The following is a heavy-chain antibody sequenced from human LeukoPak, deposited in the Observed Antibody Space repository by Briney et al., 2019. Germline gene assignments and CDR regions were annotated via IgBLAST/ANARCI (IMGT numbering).Heavy chain of an antibody. Sequence: PGGSLRLSCAASGFTFSSYGMHWVRQAPGKGLEWVAVIWYDGSNKYYADSVKGRFTISRDNSKNTLYLQTNSLRAEDTSVYYCAIGGTYYDFWSGYSYYYGMDVWGQGTTVTVSS. CDR3: AIGGTYYDFWSGYSYYYGMDV. CDR2: IWYDGSNK. D-gene: IGHD3-3*01. V-gene: IGHV3-33*01. J-gene: IGHJ6*02. CDR1: GFTFSSYG.